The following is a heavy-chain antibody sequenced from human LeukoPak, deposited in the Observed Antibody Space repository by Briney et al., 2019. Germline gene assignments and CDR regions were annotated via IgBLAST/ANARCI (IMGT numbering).Heavy chain of an antibody. Sequence: GGSLRLSCAASGFTFSSYGMHWVRQAPGKGLEWVAVISYDGSNKYYADSVKGRFTISRDNSKNTLYLQMNSLRAEDTAVYYCARDYYDILTANRQTKSSYFDYWGQGTLVTVSS. D-gene: IGHD3-9*01. V-gene: IGHV3-30*03. CDR2: ISYDGSNK. CDR3: ARDYYDILTANRQTKSSYFDY. J-gene: IGHJ4*02. CDR1: GFTFSSYG.